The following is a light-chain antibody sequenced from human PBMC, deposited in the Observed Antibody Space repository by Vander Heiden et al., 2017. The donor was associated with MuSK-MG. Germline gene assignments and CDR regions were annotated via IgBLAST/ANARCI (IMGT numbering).Light chain of an antibody. CDR3: QPQKIFLWT. Sequence: DIQVTQSPSTVSASVGDRFNIPCRASQSVGSYLAWYQQKPGKAPSLLIYDASSLTSGVPSRFSGSGSGTEFTLTISSRQPDDFATYYCQPQKIFLWTFGQGTKVDVK. J-gene: IGKJ1*01. V-gene: IGKV1-5*01. CDR1: QSVGSY. CDR2: DAS.